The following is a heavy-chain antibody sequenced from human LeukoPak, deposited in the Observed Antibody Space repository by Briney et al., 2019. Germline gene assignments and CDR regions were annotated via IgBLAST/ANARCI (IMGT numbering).Heavy chain of an antibody. CDR2: INPNSGGT. Sequence: GASVKVSCKASGYTFTGYYMHWVRQAPGQGLEWMGWINPNSGGTNYAQKFQGRVTMTRDTSISTAYMELSRLRSDDTAVYYCAISKGGWFGEPTQFCGQGTLVTVSS. V-gene: IGHV1-2*02. D-gene: IGHD3-10*01. CDR3: AISKGGWFGEPTQF. CDR1: GYTFTGYY. J-gene: IGHJ4*02.